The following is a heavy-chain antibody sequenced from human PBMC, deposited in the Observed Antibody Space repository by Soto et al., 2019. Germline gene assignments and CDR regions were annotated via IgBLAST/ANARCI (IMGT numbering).Heavy chain of an antibody. CDR3: ARDPHDTRLPAGYFDY. CDR2: ISYDGSNK. CDR1: GFTFSSYA. V-gene: IGHV3-30-3*01. J-gene: IGHJ4*02. D-gene: IGHD2-2*01. Sequence: QVQLVESGGGVVQPGRSLRLSCAASGFTFSSYAMQWVRQPPGKGLEWVAVISYDGSNKYYADSVKGRFTISRDNSKNTLYLQMNSLRAEDTAVYYCARDPHDTRLPAGYFDYWGPGTLVTVSS.